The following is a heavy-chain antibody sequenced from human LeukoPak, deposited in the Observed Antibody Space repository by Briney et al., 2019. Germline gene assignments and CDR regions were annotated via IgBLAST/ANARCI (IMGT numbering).Heavy chain of an antibody. V-gene: IGHV3-33*07. CDR2: IWYDGTNR. J-gene: IGHJ3*02. CDR1: GLTFGSDG. CDR3: AREDENAFHI. Sequence: GGSLRLSCAASGLTFGSDGMYWVRQAAGKGLEWGAVIWYDGTNRFYANSVNGRFTISRDNSKNTLYLQMNSLRTEDTAAYYCAREDENAFHIWGQGKMVTVSS.